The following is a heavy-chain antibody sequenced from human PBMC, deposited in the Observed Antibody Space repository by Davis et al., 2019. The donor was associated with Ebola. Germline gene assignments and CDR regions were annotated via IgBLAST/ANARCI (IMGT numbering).Heavy chain of an antibody. CDR1: GGSISSSSYY. CDR2: IYYSGST. J-gene: IGHJ3*02. Sequence: PSETLSLTCTVSGGSISSSSYYWGWIRQPPGKGLEWIGSIYYSGSTYYNPSLKSRVTISVDTSKNQFSLKLSSVTAADTAVYYCARDPSYSGSYWGFDIWGQGTMVTVSS. CDR3: ARDPSYSGSYWGFDI. V-gene: IGHV4-39*07. D-gene: IGHD1-26*01.